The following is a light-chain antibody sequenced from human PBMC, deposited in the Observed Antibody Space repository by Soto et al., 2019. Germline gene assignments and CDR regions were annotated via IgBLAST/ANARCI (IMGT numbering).Light chain of an antibody. V-gene: IGKV1-6*01. CDR3: LHDINFPWT. Sequence: AIQLTQSPSTVSASVGDRVTTTCGACQRISSYLAWYQQKPGKVPKLLLFGASTSPTGVPSRFSGSGSGTDFTLAISSLQPEDSATYYCLHDINFPWTFGQGTKVDI. CDR2: GAS. CDR1: QRISSY. J-gene: IGKJ1*01.